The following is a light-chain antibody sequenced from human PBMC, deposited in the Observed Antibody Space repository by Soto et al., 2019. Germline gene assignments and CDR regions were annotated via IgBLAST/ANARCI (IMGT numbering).Light chain of an antibody. J-gene: IGKJ1*01. CDR2: AAS. V-gene: IGKV1-9*01. CDR3: QQLHSYPRT. CDR1: QSISSW. Sequence: DIQMTQSPSTLSASVGDRVTITGRASQSISSWLAWYQQRPGKAPKLLIYAASSLQSGVPSRFSGSGFGTEFTLTISSLQPEDFATYYCQQLHSYPRTFGQGTKVDIK.